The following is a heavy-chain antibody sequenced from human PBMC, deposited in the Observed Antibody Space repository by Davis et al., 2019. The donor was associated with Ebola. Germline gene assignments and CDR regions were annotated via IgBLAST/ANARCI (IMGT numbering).Heavy chain of an antibody. D-gene: IGHD5-12*01. J-gene: IGHJ4*02. CDR2: IWYDGTNK. V-gene: IGHV3-33*06. Sequence: GGSLRLSCAASGFTFSSYGMHWVRQAPGKGLEWVAVIWYDGTNKYHADSVKGRFTISRDNSNNTLYLQMNSLRAEDTAIYYCVKESAQSSGYDFDYWGQGTLVTVSS. CDR3: VKESAQSSGYDFDY. CDR1: GFTFSSYG.